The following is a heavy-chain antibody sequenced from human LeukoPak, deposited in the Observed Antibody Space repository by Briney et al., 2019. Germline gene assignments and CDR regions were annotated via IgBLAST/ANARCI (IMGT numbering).Heavy chain of an antibody. CDR3: AQGISSGWYPY. CDR2: ISLNGETT. V-gene: IGHV3-23*01. D-gene: IGHD6-19*01. CDR1: GFSVSSFG. J-gene: IGHJ4*02. Sequence: GGSLRPSCAVSGFSVSSFGMSWVRQAPGKGLEWISAISLNGETTWYADSVKGRFTISRDNSKNTLYLQLTSLRAEDTAVYYCAQGISSGWYPYWGQGSLVSVSS.